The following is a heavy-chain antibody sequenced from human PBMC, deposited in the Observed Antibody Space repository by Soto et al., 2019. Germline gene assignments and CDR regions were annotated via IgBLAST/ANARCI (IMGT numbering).Heavy chain of an antibody. CDR2: IFYRGGT. D-gene: IGHD1-1*01. Sequence: PSEPLSLTCSVSGSSISSYYRSWIRQTPGKGLEWIGYIFYRGGTAYNPSLNSSFTISIDMSKRQFSLILNSVTAADTATYYCARIHLLEKVIDYWGQGTLVTVSS. J-gene: IGHJ4*02. CDR3: ARIHLLEKVIDY. V-gene: IGHV4-59*01. CDR1: GSSISSYY.